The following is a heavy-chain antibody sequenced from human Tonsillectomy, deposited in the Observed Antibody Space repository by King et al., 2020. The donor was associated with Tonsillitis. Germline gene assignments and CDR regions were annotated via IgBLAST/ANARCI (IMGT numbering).Heavy chain of an antibody. V-gene: IGHV3-11*05. D-gene: IGHD1-26*01. J-gene: IGHJ6*03. CDR1: GFTFSDSY. CDR3: ARDRVGATVYYYYMDV. Sequence: VQLVESGGGLVKPGGSLKLSCAASGFTFSDSYMSWIRQAPGKGREWVSDISSGGNYTSYADSVKGRFTISRDNAKNSLYLQMNSMRAEDTAVYYCARDRVGATVYYYYMDVWGKGTTVTVSS. CDR2: ISSGGNYT.